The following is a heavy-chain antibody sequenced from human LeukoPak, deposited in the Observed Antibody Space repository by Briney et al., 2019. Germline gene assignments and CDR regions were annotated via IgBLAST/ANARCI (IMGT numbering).Heavy chain of an antibody. J-gene: IGHJ3*02. Sequence: PPGRSLRLSCAASGFTSSSYAMHWVRQAPGKGLERVAVISYDGSNKYYADSVKGRFTISRDNSKNTLYLQMNSLRAEDTAVYYCARDANFGYDAFDIWGQGTMVTVSS. D-gene: IGHD3-10*01. CDR1: GFTSSSYA. CDR3: ARDANFGYDAFDI. V-gene: IGHV3-30-3*01. CDR2: ISYDGSNK.